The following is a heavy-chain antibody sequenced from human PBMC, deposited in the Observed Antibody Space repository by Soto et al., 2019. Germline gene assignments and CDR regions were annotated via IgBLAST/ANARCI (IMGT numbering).Heavy chain of an antibody. CDR3: ARVVPGAEAWFGP. V-gene: IGHV1-18*01. CDR2: ISLYSDGP. Sequence: QVQLVQSGGEVKRPGASVKVSCKTSGYTFSNYGITWVRQAPGQPLEWLGWISLYSDGPNYAPKFQGRASMTTDTSTTTAYMELRSLRSDDTAVYYCARVVPGAEAWFGPWGQGTLVTVSS. D-gene: IGHD2-2*01. J-gene: IGHJ5*02. CDR1: GYTFSNYG.